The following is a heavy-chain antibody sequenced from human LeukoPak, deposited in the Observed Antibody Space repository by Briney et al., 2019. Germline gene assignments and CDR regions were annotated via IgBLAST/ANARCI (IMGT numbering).Heavy chain of an antibody. J-gene: IGHJ4*02. Sequence: ASVKVSCKASGYTFTGYYMHWVRQAPGQGLEWMGRINPNSGGTNYAQKFQGRVTMTRDASISTAYMELSRLRSDDTAVYYCARAPRDSYGPRFDYWGQGTLVTVSS. V-gene: IGHV1-2*06. CDR2: INPNSGGT. CDR1: GYTFTGYY. CDR3: ARAPRDSYGPRFDY. D-gene: IGHD5-18*01.